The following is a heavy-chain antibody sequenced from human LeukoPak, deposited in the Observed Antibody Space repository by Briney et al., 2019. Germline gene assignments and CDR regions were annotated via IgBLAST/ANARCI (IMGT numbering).Heavy chain of an antibody. CDR1: GGSISSYY. CDR2: IYYSGST. CDR3: ARVYSSSWYVRWFDP. V-gene: IGHV4-59*01. D-gene: IGHD6-13*01. Sequence: SETLSLTCTVSGGSISSYYWSWIRQPPGKGLEWIGYIYYSGSTNYNPSLKSRVTISVDTSKNQFSLKLSSVTAADTAVYYCARVYSSSWYVRWFDPWGQGTLVTVSS. J-gene: IGHJ5*02.